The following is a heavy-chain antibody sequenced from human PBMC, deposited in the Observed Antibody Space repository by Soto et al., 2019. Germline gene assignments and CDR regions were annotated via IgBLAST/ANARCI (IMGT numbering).Heavy chain of an antibody. V-gene: IGHV1-69*01. D-gene: IGHD3-22*01. CDR3: ARARGYDSSGYYGVWWFDP. CDR1: GGTFSSYA. Sequence: QVQLVQSGAEVKKPGSSVKVSCKASGGTFSSYAINWVRQAPGQGLEWMGGIIPIFGTANYAQKFQGRVTITADESTSPAYMGLSSLRSEDTAVYSCARARGYDSSGYYGVWWFDPCGHGSLVTVSS. J-gene: IGHJ5*02. CDR2: IIPIFGTA.